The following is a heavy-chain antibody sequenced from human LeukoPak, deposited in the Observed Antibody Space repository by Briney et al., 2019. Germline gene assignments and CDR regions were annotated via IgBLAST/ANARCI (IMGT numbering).Heavy chain of an antibody. CDR2: ISHSGDT. J-gene: IGHJ4*02. V-gene: IGHV4-59*08. CDR3: ARQPIIGRDFDY. CDR1: GVSISGHY. Sequence: KPSETLSLTCSVSGVSISGHYWSWIRLPPGKGGECIGYISHSGDTRYSPSLKSRVTLSLDTSKNQFSLTLNSVTAADTAVYYCARQPIIGRDFDYWGQGTLVTASS.